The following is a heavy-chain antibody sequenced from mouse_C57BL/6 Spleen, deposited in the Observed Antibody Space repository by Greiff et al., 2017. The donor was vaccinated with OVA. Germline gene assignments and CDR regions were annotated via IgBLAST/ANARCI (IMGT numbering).Heavy chain of an antibody. J-gene: IGHJ2*01. Sequence: VQLKESGPELVKPGASVKIPCKASGYTFTDYNMDWVKQSHGKSLEWIGDINPNNGGTIYNQKFKGKATLTVDKSSSTAYMELRSLTSEDTAVYYCARTGHYYGSIYFDYWGQGTTLTVSS. D-gene: IGHD1-1*01. V-gene: IGHV1-18*01. CDR3: ARTGHYYGSIYFDY. CDR2: INPNNGGT. CDR1: GYTFTDYN.